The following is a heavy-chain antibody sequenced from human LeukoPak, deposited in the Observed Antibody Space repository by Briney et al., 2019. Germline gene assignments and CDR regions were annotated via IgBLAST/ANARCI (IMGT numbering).Heavy chain of an antibody. CDR2: ISYDGSNK. CDR3: AKSVDFWSGYYTNGDY. Sequence: PGGSLRLSCAASGFTFSSYGMHWVRQAPGKGLEWVAVISYDGSNKYYADSVKGRFTISRDNSKNTLYLQMNSLRAEDTAVYYCAKSVDFWSGYYTNGDYWGQGTLVTASS. V-gene: IGHV3-30*18. CDR1: GFTFSSYG. D-gene: IGHD3-3*01. J-gene: IGHJ4*02.